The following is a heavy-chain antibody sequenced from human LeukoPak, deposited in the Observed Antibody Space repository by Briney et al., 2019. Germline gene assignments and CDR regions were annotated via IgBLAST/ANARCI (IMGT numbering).Heavy chain of an antibody. CDR2: IWYDGSNK. D-gene: IGHD5-18*01. Sequence: GGSLRLSCAASGFTFSSYGMHWVRQAPGKGLEWVAVIWYDGSNKYYADSVKGRFTISRDNSKTTPYLQMNSLRAEDTAVYYCARESSITYSYGSCLASWGQGTLVTVSS. J-gene: IGHJ4*02. CDR3: ARESSITYSYGSCLAS. V-gene: IGHV3-33*01. CDR1: GFTFSSYG.